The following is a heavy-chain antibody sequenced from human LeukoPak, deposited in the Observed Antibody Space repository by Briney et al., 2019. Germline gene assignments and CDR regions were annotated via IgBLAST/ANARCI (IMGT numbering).Heavy chain of an antibody. Sequence: GASVTVSCKASGYTFTSYGISWVRQAPGQGREWMGWISAYNGNTNYAQKLQGRVTMTTDTSTSTAYMELRSLRSDDTAVYYCARVAIAAAGAPFDYWGQGTLVTVSS. D-gene: IGHD6-13*01. CDR3: ARVAIAAAGAPFDY. J-gene: IGHJ4*02. CDR1: GYTFTSYG. V-gene: IGHV1-18*01. CDR2: ISAYNGNT.